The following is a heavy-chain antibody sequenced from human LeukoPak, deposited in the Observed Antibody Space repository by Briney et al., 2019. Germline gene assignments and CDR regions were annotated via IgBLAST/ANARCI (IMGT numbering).Heavy chain of an antibody. V-gene: IGHV3-21*01. CDR1: GFTFSSYS. D-gene: IGHD6-6*01. Sequence: GGSLRLSCAASGFTFSSYSMYWVRQAPGKGLEWVSSISSGSTYMYYADSVKGRFTISRDNAQNSMYLQMNSLRAEDTAVYYCGRVGGRSKAAKGDAFDIWGQGTMVTVSS. CDR2: ISSGSTYM. J-gene: IGHJ3*02. CDR3: GRVGGRSKAAKGDAFDI.